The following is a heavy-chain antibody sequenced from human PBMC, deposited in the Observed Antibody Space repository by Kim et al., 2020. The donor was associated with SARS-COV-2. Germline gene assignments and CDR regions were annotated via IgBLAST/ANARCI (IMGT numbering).Heavy chain of an antibody. CDR2: IWYDGSNK. D-gene: IGHD5-12*01. CDR1: GFTFSSYG. J-gene: IGHJ4*02. V-gene: IGHV3-33*01. Sequence: GGSLRLSCAASGFTFSSYGMHWVRQAPGKGLEWVAVIWYDGSNKYYADSVKGRFTISRDNSKNTLYLQMNSLRAEDTAVYYCARSRRDGYNFGGFDYWGQGTLVTVSS. CDR3: ARSRRDGYNFGGFDY.